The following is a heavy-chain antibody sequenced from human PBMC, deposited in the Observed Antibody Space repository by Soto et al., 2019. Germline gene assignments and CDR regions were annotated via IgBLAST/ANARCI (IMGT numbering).Heavy chain of an antibody. V-gene: IGHV1-3*01. D-gene: IGHD3-10*01. CDR3: SREGRIVRGVIFDY. CDR1: GYTFTSYA. CDR2: INAGNGNT. Sequence: QVQLVQSGAEVKKPGASVKVSCKASGYTFTSYAMHWVRQAPGQRLEWMGWINAGNGNTKYSQKFQGRVTITRDTSASTAYMELSSLRSEDTAVYYCSREGRIVRGVIFDYWGQGTLVTVSS. J-gene: IGHJ4*02.